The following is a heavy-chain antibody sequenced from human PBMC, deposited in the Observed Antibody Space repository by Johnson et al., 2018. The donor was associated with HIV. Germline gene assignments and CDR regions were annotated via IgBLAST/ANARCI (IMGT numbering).Heavy chain of an antibody. J-gene: IGHJ3*02. CDR2: ISYDGSNK. CDR1: GFTFSSYA. Sequence: QVQLVESGGGLVQPGGSLRLSCAASGFTFSSYAMHWVRQAPGKGLEWVAVISYDGSNKYYADSVKGRFTISRDNSKNTLYLQMNSLRAEDTAIYHCARATSASGTDNDAFDIWGQGTMVTVSS. CDR3: ARATSASGTDNDAFDI. D-gene: IGHD6-13*01. V-gene: IGHV3-30*04.